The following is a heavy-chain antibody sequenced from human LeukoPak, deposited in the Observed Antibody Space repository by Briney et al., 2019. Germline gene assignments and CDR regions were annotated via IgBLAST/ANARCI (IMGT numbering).Heavy chain of an antibody. CDR1: GYNFTTYY. D-gene: IGHD2-15*01. V-gene: IGHV1-46*01. J-gene: IGHJ5*02. CDR3: ARDGAGNCSGGTSPSNWFDP. CDR2: INPSGGST. Sequence: ASVKVSCKASGYNFTTYYMHWVRQAPGQGLEWMGIINPSGGSTSYAQKFQGRVTMTRDTSTRTVYMELSSLRSEDTAVYYCARDGAGNCSGGTSPSNWFDPWGQGTLVTVPS.